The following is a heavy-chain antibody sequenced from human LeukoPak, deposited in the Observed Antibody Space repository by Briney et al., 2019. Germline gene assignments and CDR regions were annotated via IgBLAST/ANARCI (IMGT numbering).Heavy chain of an antibody. J-gene: IGHJ5*02. V-gene: IGHV4-34*01. Sequence: PSETLSLTCAVYGGSFSGYYWSWIRQPPRKGLEWIGEINHSGSTNYNPSLKSRVTISVDTSKNQFSLKLSSVTAADTAVYYCARGLDIVVVPAATGFDPWGQGTLVTVSS. CDR3: ARGLDIVVVPAATGFDP. CDR1: GGSFSGYY. CDR2: INHSGST. D-gene: IGHD2-2*03.